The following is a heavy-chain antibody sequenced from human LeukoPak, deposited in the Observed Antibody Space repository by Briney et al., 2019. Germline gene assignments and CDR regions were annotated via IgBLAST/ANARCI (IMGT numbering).Heavy chain of an antibody. V-gene: IGHV4-59*01. CDR1: GGSISSYY. J-gene: IGHJ4*02. Sequence: SETLSLTCTVSGGSISSYYWSWIRQPPGKGLEGSGYIYYSGSTNYNPSLKSRVTISVDTSKNQFSLKLSSVTAADTAVYYCARGDILTGPDYWGQGTLVTVSS. CDR2: IYYSGST. D-gene: IGHD3-9*01. CDR3: ARGDILTGPDY.